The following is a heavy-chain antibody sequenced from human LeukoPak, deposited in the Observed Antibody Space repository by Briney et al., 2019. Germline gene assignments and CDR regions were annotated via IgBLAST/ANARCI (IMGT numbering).Heavy chain of an antibody. CDR3: ARGHSGWYWGSLVSFDY. CDR2: ISAYNGNT. D-gene: IGHD6-19*01. J-gene: IGHJ4*02. V-gene: IGHV1-18*01. Sequence: GASVKVSCKASGYTFTSYGISWVRQAPGQGLEWMGWISAYNGNTNYAQKLQGRVTMTTDTSTSTAYMELRSLRSDDTAVYYCARGHSGWYWGSLVSFDYWGQGTLVTVSS. CDR1: GYTFTSYG.